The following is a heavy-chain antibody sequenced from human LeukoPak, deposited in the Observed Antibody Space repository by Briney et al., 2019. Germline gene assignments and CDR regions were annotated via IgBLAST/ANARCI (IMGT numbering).Heavy chain of an antibody. CDR3: ASGYDSSGYYGRGDAFDI. CDR2: ISSSGSTI. Sequence: GGSLRLSCTASGFTFSSYGMNWVRQAPGKGLEWVSYISSSGSTIYYADSVKGRFTISRDNAKNSLYLQMNSLRAEDTAVYYCASGYDSSGYYGRGDAFDIWGQGTMVTVSS. D-gene: IGHD3-22*01. CDR1: GFTFSSYG. J-gene: IGHJ3*02. V-gene: IGHV3-48*04.